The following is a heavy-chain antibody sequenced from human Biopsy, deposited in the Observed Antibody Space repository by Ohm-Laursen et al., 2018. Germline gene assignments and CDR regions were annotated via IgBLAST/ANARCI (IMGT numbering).Heavy chain of an antibody. CDR3: ARNRVDVVKVTTIGWNFDL. V-gene: IGHV4-59*08. Sequence: GTLSLTCSVSGDTISTYYWNWIRQTPGKGLEWIGYIHYTGHIRINPSLNSRATISVDTSKDQFSLKLSSLTAADTAIYYCARNRVDVVKVTTIGWNFDLWGRGTLVTVS. D-gene: IGHD5-12*01. CDR1: GDTISTYY. CDR2: IHYTGHI. J-gene: IGHJ2*01.